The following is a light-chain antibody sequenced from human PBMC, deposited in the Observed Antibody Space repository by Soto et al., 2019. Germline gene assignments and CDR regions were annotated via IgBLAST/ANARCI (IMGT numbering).Light chain of an antibody. Sequence: HSVLTQPASVSGSPGQSISISCTGTSSDIGGYNHVSWYQQHPGKAPKLMIYDVSNRPSGVSNRFSGSKSGNTASLTISGLQAEDEADYYCSSWTTSSTPLDVFGTGTKVTVL. CDR2: DVS. V-gene: IGLV2-14*03. CDR3: SSWTTSSTPLDV. CDR1: SSDIGGYNH. J-gene: IGLJ1*01.